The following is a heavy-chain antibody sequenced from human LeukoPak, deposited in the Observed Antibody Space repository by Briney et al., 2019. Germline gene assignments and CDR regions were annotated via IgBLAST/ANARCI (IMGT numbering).Heavy chain of an antibody. V-gene: IGHV3-23*01. D-gene: IGHD6-13*01. J-gene: IGHJ5*02. CDR1: GFTFSSYA. CDR3: AKDLYPGIAAAGPTNWFDP. CDR2: ISGSGGST. Sequence: PGGSLRLSCAASGFTFSSYAMSWVRQAPGKGLEWVSAISGSGGSTYYADSVKGRFTISRDNSKNTLYLQMNSLRAEDTAVYYCAKDLYPGIAAAGPTNWFDPWGQGTLVTVSS.